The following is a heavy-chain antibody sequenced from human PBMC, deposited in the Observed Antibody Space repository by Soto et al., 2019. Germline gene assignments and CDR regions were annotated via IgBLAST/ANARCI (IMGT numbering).Heavy chain of an antibody. CDR2: IIPIFGTA. CDR3: ARALGYGSGSYYYYYYGMDV. Sequence: SVKVSCKASGGTFSSYAISWVRQAPGQGLEWMGGIIPIFGTANYAQKFQGRVTITADESTSTAYMELSSLRSEDTAVYYCARALGYGSGSYYYYYYGMDVWGQGTKVTVSS. V-gene: IGHV1-69*13. D-gene: IGHD3-10*01. J-gene: IGHJ6*02. CDR1: GGTFSSYA.